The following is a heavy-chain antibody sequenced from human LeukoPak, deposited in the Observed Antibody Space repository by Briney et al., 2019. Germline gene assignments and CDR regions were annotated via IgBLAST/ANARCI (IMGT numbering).Heavy chain of an antibody. CDR2: IWVDGTRK. J-gene: IGHJ2*01. CDR1: GFPFSQHG. D-gene: IGHD2-2*01. CDR3: VAVLVPAAFWHFDV. V-gene: IGHV3-33*01. Sequence: GTSLRLSCAMSGFPFSQHGYHWVRHAPDKGLEWTAVIWVDGTRKYYADSVEGRFTISRDNSKSTLYLQIDSLRPEDTAVYYCVAVLVPAAFWHFDVWGRGTQVTVSS.